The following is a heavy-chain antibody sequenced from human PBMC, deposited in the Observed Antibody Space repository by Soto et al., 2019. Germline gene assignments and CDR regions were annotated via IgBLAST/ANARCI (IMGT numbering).Heavy chain of an antibody. D-gene: IGHD1-1*01. J-gene: IGHJ3*02. V-gene: IGHV1-69*13. CDR2: LIPIFGTA. Sequence: SVKVSCKASGGTFSSYAISWVRQAPGQGLEWMGGLIPIFGTANYAQKFQGRVTITADESTSTAYMELSSLRSEDTAVYYCARALPPLVNDIDIWGQGTMVTVSS. CDR1: GGTFSSYA. CDR3: ARALPPLVNDIDI.